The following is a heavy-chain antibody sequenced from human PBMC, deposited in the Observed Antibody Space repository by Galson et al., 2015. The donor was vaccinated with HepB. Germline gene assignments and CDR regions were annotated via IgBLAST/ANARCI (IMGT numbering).Heavy chain of an antibody. CDR2: IYWDDDK. V-gene: IGHV2-5*05. CDR1: GFSLSTSGVG. Sequence: PALVKPTQTLTLTCTFSGFSLSTSGVGVGWIRQPPGKALEWLALIYWDDDKRYGPSLKSRLTITKDTSKNQVVLTMTNMDPVDAATYYCAHMIVRGAVAGTSFLYWFDPWGQGTLVTVSS. J-gene: IGHJ5*02. D-gene: IGHD6-19*01. CDR3: AHMIVRGAVAGTSFLYWFDP.